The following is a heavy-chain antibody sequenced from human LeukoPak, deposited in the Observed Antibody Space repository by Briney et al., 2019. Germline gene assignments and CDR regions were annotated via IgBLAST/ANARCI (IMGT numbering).Heavy chain of an antibody. V-gene: IGHV3-23*01. Sequence: GGSLRLSCAASGFTFSNYAMTWVRQAPGKGLEWVSTVSVGGSSTYYADSVKGRFTISRDNAKNSLYLQMNSLRAEDTAIYYCARRRDFFDYWGQGTLVTVSS. CDR3: ARRRDFFDY. J-gene: IGHJ4*02. CDR1: GFTFSNYA. CDR2: VSVGGSST.